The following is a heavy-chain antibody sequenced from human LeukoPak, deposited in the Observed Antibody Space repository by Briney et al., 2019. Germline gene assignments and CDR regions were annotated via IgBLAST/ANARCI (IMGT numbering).Heavy chain of an antibody. CDR1: GFTFSSYA. J-gene: IGHJ4*02. V-gene: IGHV3-23*01. CDR2: ISGSGGST. D-gene: IGHD1-26*01. CDR3: AKDPWIVGATDCFDY. Sequence: GGSLRLSCAASGFTFSSYAMSWVRQAPGKGLEWVSAISGSGGSTYYADSVKGRFTISRDNSKNTLYLQMNSLRAEDTAVYYCAKDPWIVGATDCFDYWGQGTLVTVSS.